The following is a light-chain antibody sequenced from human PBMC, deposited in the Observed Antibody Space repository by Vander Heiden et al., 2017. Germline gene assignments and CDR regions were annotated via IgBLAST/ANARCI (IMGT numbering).Light chain of an antibody. Sequence: QSALTQPASVSASPGQSITISCTGPSSDVGGYNYVSWYQQHPGKAPKLMIYDVSNRPSGVSNRFSGSKSGNTASLTISGLQAEDEADYYCSSYTSSSTSYVFGTGTKVTVL. CDR3: SSYTSSSTSYV. V-gene: IGLV2-14*01. CDR1: SSDVGGYNY. J-gene: IGLJ1*01. CDR2: DVS.